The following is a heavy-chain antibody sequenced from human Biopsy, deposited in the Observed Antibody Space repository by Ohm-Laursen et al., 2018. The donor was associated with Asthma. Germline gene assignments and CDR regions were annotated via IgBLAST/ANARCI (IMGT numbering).Heavy chain of an antibody. J-gene: IGHJ6*02. CDR1: GDSFSNYA. V-gene: IGHV1-69*01. CDR3: ARGYSGSDRIVYYYSGLEV. CDR2: LIPVLGTP. Sequence: SSVKVSCKASGDSFSNYAISWVRQAPGHGLEWMGGLIPVLGTPDHAQMFEGRVTITADESTSTAYMELSSLSSEDTAVYYFARGYSGSDRIVYYYSGLEVWGQGTTVTVSS. D-gene: IGHD5-12*01.